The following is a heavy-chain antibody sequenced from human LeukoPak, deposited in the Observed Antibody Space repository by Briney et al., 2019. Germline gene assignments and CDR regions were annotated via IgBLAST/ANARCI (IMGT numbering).Heavy chain of an antibody. D-gene: IGHD2-15*01. CDR1: GFTFSSYA. J-gene: IGHJ4*02. CDR2: ISHDGSNK. CDR3: ARQDCSGGSCYLDY. V-gene: IGHV3-30*04. Sequence: GGSLRLSCAASGFTFSSYAMHWVRQAPGKGLDWVAVISHDGSNKHYADSVKGRFTISRDYSKNTLFLQMNNLRTEDTAVYSCARQDCSGGSCYLDYWGQGMLVTVSS.